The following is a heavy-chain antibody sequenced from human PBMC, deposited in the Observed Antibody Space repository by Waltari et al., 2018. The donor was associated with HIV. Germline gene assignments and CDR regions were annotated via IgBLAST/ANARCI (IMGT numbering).Heavy chain of an antibody. Sequence: EIQLLESGGGLVQPGGSLRVSCAASGFLFANHGMSWVRQAPGKGLEWVSAIGGIGATIYYADSVKGRFTVSRDNSKNTLYLQMHSLRVEDTAVYYCTKLTDSATTDWGQGTPVTVSS. D-gene: IGHD1-26*01. CDR1: GFLFANHG. CDR2: IGGIGATI. CDR3: TKLTDSATTD. J-gene: IGHJ4*02. V-gene: IGHV3-23*01.